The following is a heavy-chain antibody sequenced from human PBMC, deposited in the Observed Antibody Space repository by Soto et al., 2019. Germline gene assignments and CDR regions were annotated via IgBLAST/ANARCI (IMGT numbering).Heavy chain of an antibody. V-gene: IGHV3-74*01. D-gene: IGHD3-22*01. CDR1: GFTFSSYW. Sequence: GGSLRLSCAASGFTFSSYWMHWVRQAPGKGLVWVSRINSDGSSTSYADSVKGRFTISRDNAKNTLYLQMNSLRAEDTAVYYCAREVIGYYDSSGYNPSHWFDPWGQGTLVTVSS. CDR3: AREVIGYYDSSGYNPSHWFDP. CDR2: INSDGSST. J-gene: IGHJ5*02.